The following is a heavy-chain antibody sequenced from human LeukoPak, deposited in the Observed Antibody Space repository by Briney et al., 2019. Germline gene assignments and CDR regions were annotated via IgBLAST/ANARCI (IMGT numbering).Heavy chain of an antibody. CDR2: ISSSSSYI. CDR3: ARDLGSGSYYYYYGMDV. Sequence: GGSLRLSCAASGFTFSSYSMNWVRQAPGKGLEWVSSISSSSSYIYYADSVKGRYTISRDNAKNSLYLQMNSLRAEDTAVYYCARDLGSGSYYYYYGMDVWGQGTSVTVSS. J-gene: IGHJ6*02. D-gene: IGHD3-10*01. CDR1: GFTFSSYS. V-gene: IGHV3-21*01.